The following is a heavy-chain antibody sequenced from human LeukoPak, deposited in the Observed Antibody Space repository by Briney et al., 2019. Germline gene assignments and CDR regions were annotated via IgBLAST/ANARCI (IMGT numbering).Heavy chain of an antibody. D-gene: IGHD5-18*01. Sequence: AGGSLRLSCAASGFTFSSYWMSWVRQAPGKGLEWVANIKEDGSEKYYVDSVKGRFTISRDNAKNSLYLQMNSLRAEDTAVYYCARDSASVVEDTAMLLFDYWGQGTMVTVSS. CDR2: IKEDGSEK. J-gene: IGHJ4*02. CDR3: ARDSASVVEDTAMLLFDY. CDR1: GFTFSSYW. V-gene: IGHV3-7*03.